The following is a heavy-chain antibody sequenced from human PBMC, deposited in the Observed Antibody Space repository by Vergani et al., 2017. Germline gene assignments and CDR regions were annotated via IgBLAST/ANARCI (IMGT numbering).Heavy chain of an antibody. CDR3: AREHSSSWFANYGMDV. CDR1: GFTFSSYS. CDR2: ISSSSSYI. J-gene: IGHJ6*02. Sequence: EVQLVESGGGLIQPGGSLRLSCAASGFTFSSYSMNWVRQAPGKGLEWVSSISSSSSYIYYADSVKGRFTISRDNAKNSLYLQMNSLRAEDTAVYYCAREHSSSWFANYGMDVWGQGTTVTVSS. V-gene: IGHV3-21*01. D-gene: IGHD6-13*01.